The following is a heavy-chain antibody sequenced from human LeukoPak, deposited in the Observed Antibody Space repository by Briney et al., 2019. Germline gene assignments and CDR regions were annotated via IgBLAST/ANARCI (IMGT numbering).Heavy chain of an antibody. Sequence: GGSLRLSCAASGFTFSNYAMSWVRQAPGKGLEWVAVISSDGNNKDYADSLKGRFTISRDNSKNTLYLQMNSLRAEDTAMYYCAKKYPGGLIEPPDYWGQGTLVTVSS. J-gene: IGHJ4*02. CDR2: ISSDGNNK. CDR3: AKKYPGGLIEPPDY. CDR1: GFTFSNYA. D-gene: IGHD3-16*01. V-gene: IGHV3-30*18.